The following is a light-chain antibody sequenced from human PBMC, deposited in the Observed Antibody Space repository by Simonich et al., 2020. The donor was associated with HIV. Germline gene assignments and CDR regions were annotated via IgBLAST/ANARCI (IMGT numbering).Light chain of an antibody. J-gene: IGKJ1*01. CDR2: WAS. Sequence: DIVMTQSPDSLAVSLGERATINCKSSQGVLYSSNNKNYLAWYQQKPGQPPNLIIYWASTRESGVPDRFSGSGSGTDFTLTISSLQAEDVAVYYCQQYYSTWTFGQGTKVEIK. CDR3: QQYYSTWT. CDR1: QGVLYSSNNKNY. V-gene: IGKV4-1*01.